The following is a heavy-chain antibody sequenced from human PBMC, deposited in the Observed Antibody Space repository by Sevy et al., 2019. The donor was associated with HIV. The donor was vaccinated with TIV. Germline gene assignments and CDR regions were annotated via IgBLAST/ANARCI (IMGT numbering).Heavy chain of an antibody. CDR1: GFNFHSYA. CDR2: ISGSGDTT. Sequence: GGSLRLSCAASGFNFHSYAMTWVRQAPGKGLEWVSAISGSGDTTYFADSVRGRFTVSRDNLKNTVFVQLNSLRVEDTAVYFCAKVGDGFWSGPEVNWFDPWGQGTLVTVSS. D-gene: IGHD3-3*01. V-gene: IGHV3-23*01. J-gene: IGHJ5*02. CDR3: AKVGDGFWSGPEVNWFDP.